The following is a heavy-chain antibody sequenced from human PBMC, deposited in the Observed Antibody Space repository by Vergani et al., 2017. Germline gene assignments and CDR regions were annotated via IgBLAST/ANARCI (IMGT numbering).Heavy chain of an antibody. D-gene: IGHD2-8*01. CDR1: GASFTDYW. Sequence: QAQLQQWGAGLLKPSETLSLTCAIYGASFTDYWWTWIRQPPGKGLEWIGEIRHDGITHYSPSLKSRVTISIDTSTHQFSLNLRSVTAADTAVYYCAREGYCTNGVCFTLFDVWGQGALVTVSS. V-gene: IGHV4-34*01. CDR2: IRHDGIT. CDR3: AREGYCTNGVCFTLFDV. J-gene: IGHJ4*02.